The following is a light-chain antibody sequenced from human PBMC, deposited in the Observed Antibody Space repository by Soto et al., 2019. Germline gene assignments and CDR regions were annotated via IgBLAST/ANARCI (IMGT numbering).Light chain of an antibody. Sequence: DIQMNQSPSTLSASVGDRVTITCRASQRVNRWLAWYQQKPGKAPKLLVYDASTLQSGVASRFSGSGSGTEFTLTISSLQPEDFATYYCQQSYSTPPFFGQGTRLEIK. CDR1: QRVNRW. V-gene: IGKV1-39*01. J-gene: IGKJ5*01. CDR2: DAS. CDR3: QQSYSTPPF.